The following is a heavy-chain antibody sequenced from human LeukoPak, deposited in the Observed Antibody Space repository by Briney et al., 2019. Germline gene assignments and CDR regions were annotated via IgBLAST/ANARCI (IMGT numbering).Heavy chain of an antibody. CDR2: IYSDGRT. CDR3: ARAKNDGGLFDY. CDR1: GFTVSSNY. D-gene: IGHD4-23*01. J-gene: IGHJ4*02. Sequence: GGSLRLSCSASGFTVSSNYMSWGRQAPGKGLEWVSLIYSDGRTYYADSVKGRFTISRDNSKNTLYLQMNSLRAADTSVYYCARAKNDGGLFDYWGQGTLVTVSS. V-gene: IGHV3-53*01.